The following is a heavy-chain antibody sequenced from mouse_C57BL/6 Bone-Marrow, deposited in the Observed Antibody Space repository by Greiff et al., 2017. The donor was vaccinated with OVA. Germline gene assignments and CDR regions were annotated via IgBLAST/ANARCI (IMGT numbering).Heavy chain of an antibody. D-gene: IGHD2-1*01. Sequence: QVQLQQPGAELVKPGASVKGSCKASGYTFTSYWMHWVKQRPGQGLEWIGRIHPSDSDTNYNGKFKGKATLTADKSSSTAYMQLSSLTSEDSAVYFCARSSGNYAWFAYWGQGTLVTVSA. V-gene: IGHV1-74*01. CDR3: ARSSGNYAWFAY. CDR2: IHPSDSDT. CDR1: GYTFTSYW. J-gene: IGHJ3*01.